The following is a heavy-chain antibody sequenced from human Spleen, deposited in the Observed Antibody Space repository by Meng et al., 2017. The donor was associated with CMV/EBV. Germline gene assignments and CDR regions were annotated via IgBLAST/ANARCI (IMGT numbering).Heavy chain of an antibody. CDR1: GGSISSYY. D-gene: IGHD2-15*01. V-gene: IGHV4-59*01. Sequence: GSLRLSCTVSGGSISSYYWSWIRQPPGKGLQWIGYIYYSGSTDSNPSLKSRVTISIDTSKNQFSLKLSSVTAADTAVYYCASAQPYCSGGSCYSLDYWGQGTSVTVSS. CDR2: IYYSGST. J-gene: IGHJ4*03. CDR3: ASAQPYCSGGSCYSLDY.